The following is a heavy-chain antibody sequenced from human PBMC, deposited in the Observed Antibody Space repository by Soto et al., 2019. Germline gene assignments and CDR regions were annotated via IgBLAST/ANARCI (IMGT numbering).Heavy chain of an antibody. J-gene: IGHJ4*02. V-gene: IGHV1-69*13. CDR3: ARDSGAKLSSS. CDR1: GGTFSSYC. Sequence: SVKVSCKASGGTFSSYCFNWVRQARGQGLEWLGGIVPIYRTADYAQKFQGRVTITADESTRTAYMELSSLKSQDTALYYCARDSGAKLSSSWGQGTLVTVSS. D-gene: IGHD6-13*01. CDR2: IVPIYRTA.